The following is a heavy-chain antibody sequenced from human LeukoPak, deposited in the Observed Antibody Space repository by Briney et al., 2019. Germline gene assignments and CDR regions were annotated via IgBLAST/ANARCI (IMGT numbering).Heavy chain of an antibody. Sequence: PSETLSLTCTVPNGYISNSNFYWGWIRQPPGKGLEWIGSIFYDGSSDYNPSLKSRVTMSVDTSKNQFSLKLSSVTAADTAVYYCARGVDGYGDYVHYFDYWGQGTLVTVSS. D-gene: IGHD4-17*01. V-gene: IGHV4-39*07. CDR1: NGYISNSNFY. CDR2: IFYDGSS. CDR3: ARGVDGYGDYVHYFDY. J-gene: IGHJ4*02.